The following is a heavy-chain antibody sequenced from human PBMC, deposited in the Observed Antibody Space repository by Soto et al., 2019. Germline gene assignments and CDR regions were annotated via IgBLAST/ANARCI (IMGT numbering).Heavy chain of an antibody. V-gene: IGHV4-34*01. D-gene: IGHD5-12*01. J-gene: IGHJ4*02. CDR3: ALSGYDSDDY. Sequence: QVQLQQWGAGLLKPSETLSLTCAVYGGSLSGYYWSWIRQPPGKGLEWIGEINHSGSTNYNPSLKSRVTISVNTSKNQVTLKLSSVTAADTAVYYCALSGYDSDDYWGQGTLVTVSS. CDR2: INHSGST. CDR1: GGSLSGYY.